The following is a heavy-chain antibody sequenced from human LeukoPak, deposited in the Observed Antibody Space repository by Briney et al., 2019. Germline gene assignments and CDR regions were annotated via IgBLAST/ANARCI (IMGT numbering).Heavy chain of an antibody. CDR1: GFPFSDYG. V-gene: IGHV3-30*02. J-gene: IGHJ5*02. CDR3: AKGGSSSHNWFDP. CDR2: IRNDGSND. Sequence: PGGSLRLSCAASGFPFSDYGMHWVRQAPGKGLEWVAFIRNDGSNDYYPDSVKGRFAISRDNSRNTLYLQMNSLRAEDTDFYYCAKGGSSSHNWFDPWGQGTRVTVSS. D-gene: IGHD6-13*01.